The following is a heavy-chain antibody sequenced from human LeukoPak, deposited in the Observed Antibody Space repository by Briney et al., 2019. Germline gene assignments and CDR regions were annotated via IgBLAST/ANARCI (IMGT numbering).Heavy chain of an antibody. D-gene: IGHD2-15*01. CDR2: IKPDGSEK. CDR3: ARSRIYFVY. V-gene: IGHV3-7*01. CDR1: GFTFSTYW. Sequence: GGSLRLSCAASGFTFSTYWMGWVRQAPGKGLEWVAKIKPDGSEKDHVDSVKGRFTISRDNAKNSLYLQLNSLRAEDTAVYYCARSRIYFVYWGPEALVTVSS. J-gene: IGHJ4*02.